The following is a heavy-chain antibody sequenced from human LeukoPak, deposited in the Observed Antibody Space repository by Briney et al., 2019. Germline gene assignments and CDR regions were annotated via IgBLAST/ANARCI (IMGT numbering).Heavy chain of an antibody. CDR2: ISGRGDGT. CDR3: ARGRVIAGYYYYGMDV. Sequence: GGSLRLFCAASGFTFSTYAMSWVRQAPGKGLEWVSLISGRGDGTYYAESVKGRFTISRDNSKNTVYLHMNSLRDDDAAIYYCARGRVIAGYYYYGMDVWGQGTTVTVSS. D-gene: IGHD6-13*01. V-gene: IGHV3-23*01. CDR1: GFTFSTYA. J-gene: IGHJ6*02.